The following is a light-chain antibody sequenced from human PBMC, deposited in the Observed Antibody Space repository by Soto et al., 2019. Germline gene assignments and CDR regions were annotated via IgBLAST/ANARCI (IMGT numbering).Light chain of an antibody. CDR3: QQYNSYSPYT. CDR1: QSISSW. Sequence: DIQMTQSPSTLFASVGDRVTITCRASQSISSWLAWYQQKPEKAPKLLIYKASSLESGVPSRFSGSGSGTEFTLTISSLQPDDFATYYCQQYNSYSPYTFGQGTKLEIK. V-gene: IGKV1-5*03. CDR2: KAS. J-gene: IGKJ2*01.